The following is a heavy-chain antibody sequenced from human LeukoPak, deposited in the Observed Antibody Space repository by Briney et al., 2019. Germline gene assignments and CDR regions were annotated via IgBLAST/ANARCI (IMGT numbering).Heavy chain of an antibody. J-gene: IGHJ4*02. D-gene: IGHD1-26*01. CDR3: ARDYKVGATHSAY. Sequence: SETLSLTCTVSGGSISSYYWSWIRQPPGKGLEWIGYIYYSGSTNYNPSLKSRVTISVDTSKNQFSLKLSSVTAADTAVYYCARDYKVGATHSAYWGQGTLVTVSS. V-gene: IGHV4-59*01. CDR1: GGSISSYY. CDR2: IYYSGST.